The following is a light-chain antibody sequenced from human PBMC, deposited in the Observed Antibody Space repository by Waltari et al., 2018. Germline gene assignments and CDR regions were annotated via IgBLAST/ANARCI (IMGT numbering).Light chain of an antibody. V-gene: IGKV1-5*03. CDR3: QLYNSAPWT. CDR2: KAS. J-gene: IGKJ1*01. Sequence: DIQMTQSPSTLSASVGARVTITCRASQSISSWLAWYLQKPGKAPKLLIYKASSLESGVPSRFSGSGSGTEFTLTISSLQPDDFATYYCQLYNSAPWTFGQGTKVEIK. CDR1: QSISSW.